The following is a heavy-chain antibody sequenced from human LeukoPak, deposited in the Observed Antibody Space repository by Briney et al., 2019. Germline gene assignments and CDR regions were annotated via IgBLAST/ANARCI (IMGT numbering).Heavy chain of an antibody. CDR1: GGSISSSSYY. D-gene: IGHD2-15*01. CDR2: IYYSGST. V-gene: IGHV4-39*07. CDR3: ARSYCSGGSCYWFDP. Sequence: SETLSLTCTVSGGSISSSSYYWGWIRQPPGKGLEWIGSIYYSGSTYYNPSLKSRVTISVDTSKNQFSLKLSSVTAADTAVYYCARSYCSGGSCYWFDPWGQGTLVTVSS. J-gene: IGHJ5*02.